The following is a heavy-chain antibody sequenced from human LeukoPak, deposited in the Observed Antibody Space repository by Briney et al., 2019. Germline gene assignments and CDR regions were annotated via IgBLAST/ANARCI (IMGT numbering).Heavy chain of an antibody. D-gene: IGHD2-15*01. CDR2: IYPSDSDT. CDR3: ARLPGYCTRGSCYFDY. CDR1: GYSFTNYW. V-gene: IGHV5-51*01. Sequence: GESLKISCKGSGYSFTNYWIGWVRQMPGKGLEWMGIIYPSDSDTRYSPSFQCQVTFSADKSISTAYLQWSSLKASDTAMYYCARLPGYCTRGSCYFDYWGQGTLVTVSS. J-gene: IGHJ4*02.